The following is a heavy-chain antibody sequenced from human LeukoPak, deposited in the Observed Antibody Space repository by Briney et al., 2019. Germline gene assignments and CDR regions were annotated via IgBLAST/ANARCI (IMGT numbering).Heavy chain of an antibody. CDR1: GGSISSGSYY. J-gene: IGHJ5*02. D-gene: IGHD2-15*01. Sequence: SETLSLTCTVSGGSISSGSYYWSWIRQPAGKGLEWIGRIYTSGSTNYNPSLKSRVTISVDKSKNQFSLKLSSVTAADTAVYYCARVGIGSNWFDPWGQGTLVTVSS. CDR2: IYTSGST. V-gene: IGHV4-61*02. CDR3: ARVGIGSNWFDP.